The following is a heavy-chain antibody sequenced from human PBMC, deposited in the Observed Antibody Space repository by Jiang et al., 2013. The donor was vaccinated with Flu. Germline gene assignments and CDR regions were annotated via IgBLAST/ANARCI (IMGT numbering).Heavy chain of an antibody. D-gene: IGHD3-3*01. V-gene: IGHV4-39*07. J-gene: IGHJ4*02. CDR2: IYYSGST. CDR3: ARATIFGVLISRGYFDY. Sequence: GPGLVKPSETLSLTCSVSGGSISISGYYWGWIRQPPGKGLEWLGNIYYSGSTYYNPSVKSRVTISEDTSKNQVSLKLTSVTAADTAKYFCARATIFGVLISRGYFDYWGQGILVTVSS. CDR1: GGSISISGYY.